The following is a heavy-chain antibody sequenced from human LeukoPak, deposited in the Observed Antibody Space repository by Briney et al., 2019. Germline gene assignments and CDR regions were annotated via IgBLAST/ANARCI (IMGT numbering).Heavy chain of an antibody. CDR2: MNPNSGNT. Sequence: GASVKVSCKASGYTFTSYDINWVRQAPGQGLEWMGWMNPNSGNTGYAQKFQGRVTMTRDTSISTAYMELRSLRSEDTAVYYCARGLGVPGVYPALRFWGQGTLVTVSS. J-gene: IGHJ4*02. CDR3: ARGLGVPGVYPALRF. CDR1: GYTFTSYD. D-gene: IGHD2-2*01. V-gene: IGHV1-8*01.